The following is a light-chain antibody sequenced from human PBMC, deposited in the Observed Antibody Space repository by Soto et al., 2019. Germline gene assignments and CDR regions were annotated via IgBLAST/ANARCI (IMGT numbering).Light chain of an antibody. J-gene: IGKJ2*01. V-gene: IGKV3-20*01. CDR1: QSVRSNY. CDR3: QQYGGSPYT. Sequence: EIVLTQSPGTLSLSPGERATLSCRASQSVRSNYLAWYQQTPGHAPRLLIYGASSRATGIPDRFSGTGSGTDFTITISRLEPEDFAVYYCQQYGGSPYTFGQGTKLEIK. CDR2: GAS.